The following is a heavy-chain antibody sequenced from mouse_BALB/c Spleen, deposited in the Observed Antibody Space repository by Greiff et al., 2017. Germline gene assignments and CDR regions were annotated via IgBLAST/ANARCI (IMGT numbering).Heavy chain of an antibody. Sequence: EVMLVESGADLVKPGGSLKLSCAASGFTFSSYGMSWVRQTPDKRLEWVATISSGGSYTYYPDSVKGRFTISRDNAKNTLYLQMSSLKSEDTAMYYCARGDFWFAYWGQGTLVTVSA. V-gene: IGHV5-6*01. CDR3: ARGDFWFAY. CDR1: GFTFSSYG. J-gene: IGHJ3*01. CDR2: ISSGGSYT.